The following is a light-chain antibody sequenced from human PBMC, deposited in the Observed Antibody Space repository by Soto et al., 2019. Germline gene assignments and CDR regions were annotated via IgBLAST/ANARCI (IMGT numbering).Light chain of an antibody. CDR2: QAS. CDR1: QSISSW. V-gene: IGKV1-5*03. Sequence: IQMTQSPSTLSASVGDRVTITCRASQSISSWLAWYQQKPGRAPKLLIYQASSSGIGVPSRFSGSGSGTEFTLTISSLQPDDIATYYCQYYKESSTFGQGTRLQI. CDR3: QYYKESST. J-gene: IGKJ1*01.